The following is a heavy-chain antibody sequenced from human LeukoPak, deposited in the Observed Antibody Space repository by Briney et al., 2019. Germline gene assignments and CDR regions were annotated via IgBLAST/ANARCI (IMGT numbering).Heavy chain of an antibody. J-gene: IGHJ4*02. CDR1: GDSVTGNSAG. D-gene: IGHD6-19*01. CDR3: AREVAVAGPFDY. V-gene: IGHV6-1*01. Sequence: SQTLSLTCAISGDSVTGNSAGWNWIRQSPSRGLEWLGRTYYRSNWYNDYALSVKSRITIDPDTSKNQFSLHLNSVTPEDTAVYYCAREVAVAGPFDYWGQGILVTVSS. CDR2: TYYRSNWYN.